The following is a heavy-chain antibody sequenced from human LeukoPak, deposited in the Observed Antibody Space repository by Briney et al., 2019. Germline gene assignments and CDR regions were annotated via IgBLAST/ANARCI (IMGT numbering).Heavy chain of an antibody. J-gene: IGHJ4*02. D-gene: IGHD3-10*01. CDR3: ARDRGVSGNYYDY. CDR2: ISGSSNYL. V-gene: IGHV3-21*01. CDR1: GFTFSSYS. Sequence: GGSLRLSCAASGFTFSSYSMNWVRQAPGEGLEWVSSISGSSNYLYYADSVKGRFTTSRDNSKSTLDLQMNSLRPEDTALYYCARDRGVSGNYYDYWGQGTLVTVSS.